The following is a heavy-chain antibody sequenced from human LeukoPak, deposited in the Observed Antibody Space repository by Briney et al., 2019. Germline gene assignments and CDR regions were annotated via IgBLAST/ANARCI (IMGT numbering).Heavy chain of an antibody. CDR1: GFTFSDSY. D-gene: IGHD6-6*01. Sequence: TGGSLRLSCAASGFTFSDSYMTWVRQAPGKGVEWVAYISGSGDDINYSDSVKGRFTISRDNAKNSLYLQMSSLRVEDTAVYYCTRDPRHFDSCGQGTLVTVSS. CDR3: TRDPRHFDS. J-gene: IGHJ5*01. CDR2: ISGSGDDI. V-gene: IGHV3-11*04.